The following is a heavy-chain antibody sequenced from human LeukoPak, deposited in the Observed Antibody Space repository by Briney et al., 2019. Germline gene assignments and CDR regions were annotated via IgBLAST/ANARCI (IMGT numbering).Heavy chain of an antibody. Sequence: GGSLRLSCAASGFTFNDYIMHWVRQAPGKGLEWVSLISWDGGTTHYADSVKGRFTISRDNSKNSLYLQMNSLRTEDTALYYCAKDGSGTYYYYYYMDVWGKGTTVTVSS. D-gene: IGHD3-10*01. CDR1: GFTFNDYI. J-gene: IGHJ6*03. CDR2: ISWDGGTT. V-gene: IGHV3-43*01. CDR3: AKDGSGTYYYYYYMDV.